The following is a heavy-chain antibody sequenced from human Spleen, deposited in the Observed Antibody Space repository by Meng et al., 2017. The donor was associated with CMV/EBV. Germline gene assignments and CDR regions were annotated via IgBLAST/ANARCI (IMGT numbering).Heavy chain of an antibody. CDR2: IYYSVST. CDR1: GGSVNSHY. D-gene: IGHD3/OR15-3a*01. CDR3: ARGVPTWTGSGYSGMDV. Sequence: CTVSGGSVNSHYWSWTRKPPGKGLEWIGYIYYSVSTHYNPSLESRVTISVDTSKNQFSLKLTSVTAADTAVYYCARGVPTWTGSGYSGMDVWGQGTTVTVSS. V-gene: IGHV4-59*02. J-gene: IGHJ6*02.